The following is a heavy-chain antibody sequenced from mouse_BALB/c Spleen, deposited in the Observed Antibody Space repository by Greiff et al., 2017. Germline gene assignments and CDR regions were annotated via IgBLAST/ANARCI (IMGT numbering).Heavy chain of an antibody. D-gene: IGHD2-3*01. J-gene: IGHJ3*01. CDR3: AIDGYYFAY. CDR1: GYTFTDYE. CDR2: IDPETGGT. Sequence: QVQLQQSGAELVRPGASVTLSCKASGYTFTDYEMHWVKQTPVHGLEWIGAIDPETGGTAYNQKFKGKATLTADKSSSTAYMELRSLTSEDSAVYYCAIDGYYFAYWGQGTLVTVSA. V-gene: IGHV1-15*01.